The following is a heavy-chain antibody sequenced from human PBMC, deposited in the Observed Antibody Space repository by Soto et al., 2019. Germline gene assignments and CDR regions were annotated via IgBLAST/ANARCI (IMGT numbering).Heavy chain of an antibody. CDR1: GFTFSSYD. V-gene: IGHV3-13*01. Sequence: GGSLRLSCAASGFTFSSYDMHWVRQATGKGLEWVSAIGTAGDTYYPGSVKGRFTISRENAKNSLYLQMNSLRAGDTAVYYCARGVGAARRNGSPSTENWFDPWGQGTLVTVSS. D-gene: IGHD6-6*01. J-gene: IGHJ5*02. CDR3: ARGVGAARRNGSPSTENWFDP. CDR2: IGTAGDT.